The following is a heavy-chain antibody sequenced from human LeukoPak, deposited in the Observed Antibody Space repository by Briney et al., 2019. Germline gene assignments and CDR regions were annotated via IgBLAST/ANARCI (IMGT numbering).Heavy chain of an antibody. CDR3: AKDQGSIAARPGGTNFDY. J-gene: IGHJ4*02. D-gene: IGHD6-6*01. Sequence: GGSLRLSCVASGFTFSSHAMCWVRQAPGKGLEWVASIDISGGSTYYEDSVQGRFTISRDNSKNTLYLQMSSLRAEDTAVYYCAKDQGSIAARPGGTNFDYWGQGTLVTVSS. V-gene: IGHV3-23*01. CDR2: IDISGGST. CDR1: GFTFSSHA.